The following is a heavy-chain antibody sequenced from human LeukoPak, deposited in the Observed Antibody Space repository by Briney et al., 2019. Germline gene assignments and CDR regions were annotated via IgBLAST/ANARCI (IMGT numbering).Heavy chain of an antibody. Sequence: GGSLRLSCAASGFTFSSYGMSWVRQAPGKGLEWVSAISGSGGSTYYADSVKGRFTISRDNSKNTLYLQMNSLRAEDTAVYYCARDWGNWDFDYWGQGNLVTVSS. D-gene: IGHD7-27*01. CDR2: ISGSGGST. CDR1: GFTFSSYG. CDR3: ARDWGNWDFDY. J-gene: IGHJ4*02. V-gene: IGHV3-23*01.